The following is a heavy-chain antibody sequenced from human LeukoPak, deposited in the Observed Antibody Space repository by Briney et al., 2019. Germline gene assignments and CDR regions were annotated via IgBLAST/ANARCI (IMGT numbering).Heavy chain of an antibody. V-gene: IGHV4-59*01. CDR1: GGSISNYY. Sequence: SETLSLTCTVSGGSISNYYWGWLRQPPGKGLEWIGYIYYSGSTNYNPSLKSRVTISVDTSKNQFSLKLTSVTAADTAVYYCASSGQQLVRVVHFQHWGQGTLVTVSS. D-gene: IGHD6-13*01. CDR2: IYYSGST. CDR3: ASSGQQLVRVVHFQH. J-gene: IGHJ1*01.